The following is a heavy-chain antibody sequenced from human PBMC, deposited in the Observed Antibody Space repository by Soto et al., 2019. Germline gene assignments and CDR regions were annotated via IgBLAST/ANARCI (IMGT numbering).Heavy chain of an antibody. V-gene: IGHV3-64D*08. CDR1: GFTFSSYA. CDR2: ISSNGGST. CDR3: VKKEQQLPYYYYGMDV. J-gene: IGHJ6*02. Sequence: EVQLVESGGGLVQPGGSLRLSCSASGFTFSSYAMHWVRQAPGKGLEYVSAISSNGGSTYYADSLKGRFTISRDNSKNTLYLQMSSLRAEDTAVYYCVKKEQQLPYYYYGMDVWGQGTTVTVSS. D-gene: IGHD6-13*01.